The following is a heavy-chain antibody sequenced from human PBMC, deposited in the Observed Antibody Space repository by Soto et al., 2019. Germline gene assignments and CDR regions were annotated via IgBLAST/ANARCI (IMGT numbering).Heavy chain of an antibody. D-gene: IGHD2-8*01. CDR3: AKLGHIVLMVYLFDY. CDR2: ISGSGGST. V-gene: IGHV3-23*01. Sequence: GGSLRLSCAASGSTFSSYAMSWVRQAPGKGLEWVSAISGSGGSTYYADSVKGRFTISRDNSKNTPYLQMNSLRAEDTAVYYCAKLGHIVLMVYLFDYWGQGNLVPVS. CDR1: GSTFSSYA. J-gene: IGHJ4*02.